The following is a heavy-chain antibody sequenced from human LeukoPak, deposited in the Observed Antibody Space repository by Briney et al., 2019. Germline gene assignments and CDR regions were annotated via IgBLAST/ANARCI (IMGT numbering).Heavy chain of an antibody. CDR2: TNPNSGNT. J-gene: IGHJ4*02. Sequence: GASVKVSCKASGYTFTSYDINWVRQATGQGLEWMGWTNPNSGNTGYAQKFQGRVTITRNTSISTAYMELSSLGSEDTAVYYCARRAPALDYWGQGTLVTVSS. CDR1: GYTFTSYD. V-gene: IGHV1-8*03. CDR3: ARRAPALDY.